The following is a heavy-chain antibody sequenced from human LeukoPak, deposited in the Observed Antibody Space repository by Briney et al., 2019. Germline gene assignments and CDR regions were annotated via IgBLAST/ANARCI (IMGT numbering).Heavy chain of an antibody. J-gene: IGHJ5*02. Sequence: GGSLRLSCAASGFTVSSNYMSWVRQAPGKGLEWVSSISSSSSYIYYADSVKGRFTISRDNAKNSLYLQMNSLRAEDTAVYYCARDREYSSGWFSPNWFDPWGQGTLVTVSS. CDR3: ARDREYSSGWFSPNWFDP. D-gene: IGHD6-19*01. CDR1: GFTVSSNY. CDR2: ISSSSSYI. V-gene: IGHV3-21*01.